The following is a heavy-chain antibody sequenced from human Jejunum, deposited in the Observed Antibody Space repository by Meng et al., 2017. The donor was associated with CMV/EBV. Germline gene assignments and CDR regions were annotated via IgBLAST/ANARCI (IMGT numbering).Heavy chain of an antibody. CDR2: INTHTGNP. CDR3: ARGGPYPDSSGFHWYFDL. J-gene: IGHJ2*01. D-gene: IGHD3-22*01. V-gene: IGHV7-4-1*02. Sequence: QVQLVQSGSELTKTWXSVTVSCXASGYTFITYAINWVRQAPGQGLEWMGWINTHTGNPTYGQGFTGRFVLSSDTSVSTANLQISSLKAEDTAVYYCARGGPYPDSSGFHWYFDLWGRGTLVTVSS. CDR1: GYTFITYA.